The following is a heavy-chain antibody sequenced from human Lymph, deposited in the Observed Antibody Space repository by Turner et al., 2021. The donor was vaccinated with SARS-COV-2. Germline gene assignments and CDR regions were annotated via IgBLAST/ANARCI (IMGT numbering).Heavy chain of an antibody. V-gene: IGHV3-43*02. CDR3: AKDPGYCSGGSCYSRTYFDF. D-gene: IGHD2-15*01. CDR1: GFTFDDYA. J-gene: IGHJ4*02. CDR2: ISGDGGGT. Sequence: GESGGGVVQPGGSLRPSCAASGFTFDDYAMHWVRQAPGKGLEWVSLISGDGGGTYYADSVKGRFTISRDNSKNSLSLQMNSLRADDTALYDCAKDPGYCSGGSCYSRTYFDFWGQGTLVTVSA.